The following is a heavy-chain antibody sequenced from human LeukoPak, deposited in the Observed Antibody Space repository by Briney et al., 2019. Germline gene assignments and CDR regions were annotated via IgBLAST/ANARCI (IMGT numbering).Heavy chain of an antibody. J-gene: IGHJ6*03. Sequence: GGSLRLSCAASGFTLSSYAMSWVRQAPGKGLEWVSSISASGGSTNYADSVKGRFTISRDNSKNTVYLQMNSLRAEETAVYYCAKVMKGSERLTMVRGVIIKTAGLYYMDVWGKGTTVTVSS. V-gene: IGHV3-23*01. D-gene: IGHD3-10*01. CDR3: AKVMKGSERLTMVRGVIIKTAGLYYMDV. CDR2: ISASGGST. CDR1: GFTLSSYA.